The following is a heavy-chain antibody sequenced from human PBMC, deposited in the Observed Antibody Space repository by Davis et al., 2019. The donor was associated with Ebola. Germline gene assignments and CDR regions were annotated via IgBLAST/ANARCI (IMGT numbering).Heavy chain of an antibody. D-gene: IGHD3-9*01. J-gene: IGHJ5*02. CDR2: INHSGST. Sequence: MPSETLSLTCTVSGGSISSSSYYWSWIRQPPGKGLEWIGEINHSGSTNYNPSLKSRVTISVDTSKNQFSLKLSSVTAADTAVYYCARELVIRKGWFDPWGQGTLVTVSS. CDR1: GGSISSSSYY. V-gene: IGHV4-39*07. CDR3: ARELVIRKGWFDP.